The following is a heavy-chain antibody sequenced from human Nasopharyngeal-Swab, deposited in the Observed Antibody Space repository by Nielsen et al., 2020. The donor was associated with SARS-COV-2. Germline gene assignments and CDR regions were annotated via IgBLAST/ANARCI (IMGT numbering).Heavy chain of an antibody. J-gene: IGHJ4*02. CDR1: GFTFSSYS. V-gene: IGHV3-21*01. D-gene: IGHD4-17*01. CDR2: ISSSSSYI. Sequence: GESLKIFCAASGFTFSSYSMNWVRQAPGKGLEWVSSISSSSSYIYYADSVKGRFTISRDNAKNSLYLQMNSLRAEDTAVYYCARTRSPYGDYVDFDYWGQGTLVTVSS. CDR3: ARTRSPYGDYVDFDY.